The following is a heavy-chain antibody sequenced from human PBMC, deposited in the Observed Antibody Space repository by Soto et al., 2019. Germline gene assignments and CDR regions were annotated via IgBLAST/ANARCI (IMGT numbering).Heavy chain of an antibody. Sequence: VGSLRLSCAASGFTFSSYAMSWVRQAPGKGLEWVSAISGSGGSTYYADSVKGRFTISRDNSKNTLYLQMNSLRAEDTAVYYCAKFDGEQLVRGLIDYWGQGTLVTVSS. CDR3: AKFDGEQLVRGLIDY. CDR2: ISGSGGST. V-gene: IGHV3-23*01. D-gene: IGHD6-6*01. CDR1: GFTFSSYA. J-gene: IGHJ4*02.